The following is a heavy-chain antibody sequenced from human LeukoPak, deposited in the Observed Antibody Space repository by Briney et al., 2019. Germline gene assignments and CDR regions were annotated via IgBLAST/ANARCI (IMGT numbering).Heavy chain of an antibody. J-gene: IGHJ5*02. CDR2: IIPILGIA. Sequence: ASVKVSCKASGGTFSSYAISWVRQAPGQGLEWMGRIIPILGIANYAQKFQGRVTITADKSTSTAYMELSSLRSEDTAVYYCARNYDFLSGYYPWGQGTLVTVSS. D-gene: IGHD3-3*01. V-gene: IGHV1-69*04. CDR3: ARNYDFLSGYYP. CDR1: GGTFSSYA.